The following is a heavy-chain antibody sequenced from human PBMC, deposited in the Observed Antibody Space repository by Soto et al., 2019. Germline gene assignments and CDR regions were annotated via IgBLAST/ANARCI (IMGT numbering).Heavy chain of an antibody. Sequence: EVQLLESGGGLVQPGGSLSPSCEASELPLRGYALSWVRQAPGKGREWVSAFSGSGGSTYYADSVKGRFTISRDNSKNTLYLQMNSLRAEDTAVYYCATGTSTRYSSGWYDYWGQGTLVTVSS. D-gene: IGHD6-19*01. CDR2: FSGSGGST. J-gene: IGHJ4*02. V-gene: IGHV3-23*01. CDR3: ATGTSTRYSSGWYDY. CDR1: ELPLRGYA.